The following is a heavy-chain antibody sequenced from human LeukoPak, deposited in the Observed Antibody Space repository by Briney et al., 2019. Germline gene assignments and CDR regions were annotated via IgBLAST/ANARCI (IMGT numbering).Heavy chain of an antibody. Sequence: KSSETLSLTCTVSGGSISSYWWSWIRQPPGKGLEWIGYVFDSGGTNYNPSLKSRVTISVDTSKKQFSLKLSSVTAADTAVYYCARGYSSSRNYLDYWGQGTLVTVSS. CDR2: VFDSGGT. J-gene: IGHJ4*02. CDR1: GGSISSYW. CDR3: ARGYSSSRNYLDY. D-gene: IGHD6-13*01. V-gene: IGHV4-59*01.